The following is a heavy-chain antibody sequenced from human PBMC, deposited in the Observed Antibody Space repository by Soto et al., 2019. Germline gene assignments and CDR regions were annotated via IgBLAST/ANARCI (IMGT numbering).Heavy chain of an antibody. D-gene: IGHD3-10*01. CDR1: GFIFSDFA. Sequence: GLLRVSCAASGFIFSDFAMNWFRQAPGKGLEWVSTISYSGKYYADSLRGRFTISRDNAKNILYLEMNSLRAEDTAIYCCVKGLYYIDYWGQGALVTVSS. CDR2: ISYSGK. V-gene: IGHV3-23*01. J-gene: IGHJ4*02. CDR3: VKGLYYIDY.